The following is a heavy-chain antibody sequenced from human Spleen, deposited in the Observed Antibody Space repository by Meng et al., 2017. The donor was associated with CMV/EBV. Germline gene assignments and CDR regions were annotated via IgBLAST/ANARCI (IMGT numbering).Heavy chain of an antibody. CDR3: GREGLGLDS. CDR2: ISPFNGDT. Sequence: GSCKASGYTFTKHALSWVRQAPGQGLEWMGWISPFNGDTNYAQKFQGRLTLTTDTSTNTSYMELRSLSSDDTAVYFCGREGLGLDSWGQGTLVTVSS. V-gene: IGHV1-18*01. CDR1: GYTFTKHA. D-gene: IGHD3/OR15-3a*01. J-gene: IGHJ5*01.